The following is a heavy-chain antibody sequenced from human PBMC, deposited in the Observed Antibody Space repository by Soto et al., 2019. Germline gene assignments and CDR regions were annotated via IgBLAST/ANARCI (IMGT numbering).Heavy chain of an antibody. CDR3: ARDADCHSTSCFFPPHV. D-gene: IGHD2-15*01. CDR2: ISGGGSYI. V-gene: IGHV3-21*06. J-gene: IGHJ6*02. CDR1: GFTFSDES. Sequence: GGSLRLSCSASGFTFSDESMSWVRQVPGKGLEWVSGISGGGSYIFYADSVQGRFSISRDNPKNSLFLEMNSLRVEETAVYYSARDADCHSTSCFFPPHVWGPGPTSAVYS.